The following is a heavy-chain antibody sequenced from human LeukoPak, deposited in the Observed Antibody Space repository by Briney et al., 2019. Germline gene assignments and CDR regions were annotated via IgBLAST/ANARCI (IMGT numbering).Heavy chain of an antibody. V-gene: IGHV3-7*04. CDR2: TKQDGSKK. Sequence: GGSLRLSCAASGFIFDNYAMHWVRQAPGKGLEWVANTKQDGSKKSYVDSVKGRFTISRDNAKNSLYLQMNSLRAEDTAIYYCTRVGYIDEGIDYWGQGTLVTVSS. CDR1: GFIFDNYA. D-gene: IGHD5-24*01. CDR3: TRVGYIDEGIDY. J-gene: IGHJ4*02.